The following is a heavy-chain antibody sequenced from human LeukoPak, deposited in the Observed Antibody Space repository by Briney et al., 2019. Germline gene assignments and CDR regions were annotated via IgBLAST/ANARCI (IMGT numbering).Heavy chain of an antibody. Sequence: GGSLRLSCTASGFTFGDYAMSWFRQAPGKGLEWVGFIRSKAYGGTTEYAASVKGRFTISRDDSKSIAYLLMNSLKTEDTAVYYCTRCLGSGSAAPLVDYWGQGTPVTVSS. CDR2: IRSKAYGGTT. CDR1: GFTFGDYA. V-gene: IGHV3-49*03. CDR3: TRCLGSGSAAPLVDY. D-gene: IGHD3-22*01. J-gene: IGHJ4*02.